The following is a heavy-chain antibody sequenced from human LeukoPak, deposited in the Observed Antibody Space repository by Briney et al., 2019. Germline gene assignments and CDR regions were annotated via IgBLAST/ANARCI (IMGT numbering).Heavy chain of an antibody. J-gene: IGHJ4*02. V-gene: IGHV4-59*01. CDR2: IYYSGST. CDR1: GGSISSCY. D-gene: IGHD3-10*01. CDR3: ARSSEVTLVRGVMMSAFDI. Sequence: PSETLSLTCTVSGGSISSCYWSWIRQPPGKGLEWIGYIYYSGSTNYNPSLKSRVTISVDTSKNQLSLKLSSVTAADTAVYYCARSSEVTLVRGVMMSAFDIWGQGTLVTVSS.